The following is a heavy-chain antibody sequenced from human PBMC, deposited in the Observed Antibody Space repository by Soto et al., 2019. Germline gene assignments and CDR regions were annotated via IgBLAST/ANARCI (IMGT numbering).Heavy chain of an antibody. Sequence: SETLSLTCTVSGGSISSSSYYWGWIRQPPGKGLEWIGGIYYSGSTYYNPSLKSRVTISVDTSKNQFSLKLSSVTAADTAVYYCARGDGDYYGSGSYYNPPDYWGQGTLVTVSS. J-gene: IGHJ4*02. CDR3: ARGDGDYYGSGSYYNPPDY. V-gene: IGHV4-39*01. CDR2: IYYSGST. D-gene: IGHD3-10*01. CDR1: GGSISSSSYY.